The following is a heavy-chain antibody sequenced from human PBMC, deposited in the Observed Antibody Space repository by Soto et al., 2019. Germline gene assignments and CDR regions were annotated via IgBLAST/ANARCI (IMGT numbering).Heavy chain of an antibody. V-gene: IGHV4-31*03. Sequence: QGQLQESGPGLVKPSQTLSLTGTVSAGSITSGGYYWSWIRQHPAKGLEWIGNIYYSGSTYYNPSLKSRVTISVDTSKNQFSLKLSSVTAADTAVYYCARDPLGTSFGYFKSWGQGTLVNVSS. CDR3: ARDPLGTSFGYFKS. D-gene: IGHD3-16*01. J-gene: IGHJ4*02. CDR1: AGSITSGGYY. CDR2: IYYSGST.